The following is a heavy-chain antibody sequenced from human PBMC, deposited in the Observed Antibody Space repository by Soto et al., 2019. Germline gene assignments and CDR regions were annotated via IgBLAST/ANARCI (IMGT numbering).Heavy chain of an antibody. CDR3: ARIGVSSGHESPDFDS. J-gene: IGHJ4*02. D-gene: IGHD3-16*01. CDR1: GYTFNFYW. Sequence: ASVKVSCKASGYTFNFYWITWVRQAPGQGLEWMGWISGFNGNTNYAADLQGRVTMTTDTSTSTAYMELRGLRSDDTAVYYCARIGVSSGHESPDFDSWGQGTLVTVSS. CDR2: ISGFNGNT. V-gene: IGHV1-18*01.